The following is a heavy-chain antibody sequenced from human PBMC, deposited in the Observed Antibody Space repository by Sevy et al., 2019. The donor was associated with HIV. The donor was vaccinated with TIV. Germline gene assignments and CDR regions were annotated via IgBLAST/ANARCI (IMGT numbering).Heavy chain of an antibody. V-gene: IGHV3-48*01. J-gene: IGHJ6*02. CDR1: GFTFSSYS. CDR2: ISSSSSTI. D-gene: IGHD3-22*01. CDR3: AGVPVYDSGGYRLYCYGTDV. Sequence: GGSLRLSCAASGFTFSSYSMNWVRQAPGKGLEWVSYISSSSSTIYYADSVEGRFTISRDNAKNSLYLQMNSLRAEDTAVYYCAGVPVYDSGGYRLYCYGTDVWGQGTTVTVSS.